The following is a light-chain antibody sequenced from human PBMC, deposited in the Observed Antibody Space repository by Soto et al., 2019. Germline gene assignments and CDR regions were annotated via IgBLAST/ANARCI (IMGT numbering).Light chain of an antibody. Sequence: DIQMTQSPSTLSASVGDRVTITCRASQSISSWLAWYQQKPGKAPKLLIYDASSLESGVPSRFSGSGSGTEFTLTIRSLQPDDFATYFCQQYNRYSGTFGQGTKVDIK. J-gene: IGKJ1*01. CDR3: QQYNRYSGT. V-gene: IGKV1-5*01. CDR2: DAS. CDR1: QSISSW.